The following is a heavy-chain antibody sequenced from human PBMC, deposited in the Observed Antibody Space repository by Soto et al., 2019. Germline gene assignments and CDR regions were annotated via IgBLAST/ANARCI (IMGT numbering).Heavy chain of an antibody. CDR1: GFTVSDYD. Sequence: QGQLVQSGGGLVKPGGSLRLSCAASGFTVSDYDMIWIRQAPGKGLEWVSYINDSGDTIYYLDSLKGRITISRDNAKNSLFLQMNSLRAEDTAVYYCAREPHGFLELSSVFAFDIWGQGTMVTVSS. D-gene: IGHD3-3*01. J-gene: IGHJ3*02. CDR2: INDSGDTI. CDR3: AREPHGFLELSSVFAFDI. V-gene: IGHV3-11*01.